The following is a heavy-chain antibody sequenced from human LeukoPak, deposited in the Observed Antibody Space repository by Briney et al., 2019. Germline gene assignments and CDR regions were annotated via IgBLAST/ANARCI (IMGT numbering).Heavy chain of an antibody. J-gene: IGHJ4*02. CDR2: IYHSGST. D-gene: IGHD3-22*01. Sequence: SETLSLTCTVSGYSISSGYYWGWIRQPPGKGLEWIGSIYHSGSTYYNPSLKSRVTISVDTSKNQFSLKLSSVTAADTAVYYCACVVIHRIDYWGQGTLVTVSS. V-gene: IGHV4-38-2*02. CDR3: ACVVIHRIDY. CDR1: GYSISSGYY.